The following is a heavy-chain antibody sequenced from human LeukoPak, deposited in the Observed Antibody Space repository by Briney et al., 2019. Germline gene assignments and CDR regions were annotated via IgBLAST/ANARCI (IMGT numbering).Heavy chain of an antibody. CDR3: TRGKGGYVNAFDI. CDR1: GFTFSSYW. V-gene: IGHV3-74*01. Sequence: GGSLRLSCAASGFTFSSYWMHWVRQAPGKGLEWVSRIKSDGSSTSNADSVRGRFTISRDNAKNTLYLQMNSLRAEDTAVYYCTRGKGGYVNAFDIWGQGTMVTVSS. J-gene: IGHJ3*02. CDR2: IKSDGSST. D-gene: IGHD5-12*01.